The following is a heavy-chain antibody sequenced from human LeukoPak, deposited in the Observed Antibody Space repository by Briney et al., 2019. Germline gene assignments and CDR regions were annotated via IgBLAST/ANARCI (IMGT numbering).Heavy chain of an antibody. CDR1: GFTFGSFA. V-gene: IGHV3-23*01. CDR2: IFGSGGSP. Sequence: GGSLRLSCEASGFTFGSFAMYWVRQAPGKGLDWIAGIFGSGGSPHYADSVKGRFTISRDNSKNTVYLQINSLRAEDTAVYYCGKTTAGYSSGQKPAWPVDYWGQGTLVTASS. D-gene: IGHD5-18*01. J-gene: IGHJ4*02. CDR3: GKTTAGYSSGQKPAWPVDY.